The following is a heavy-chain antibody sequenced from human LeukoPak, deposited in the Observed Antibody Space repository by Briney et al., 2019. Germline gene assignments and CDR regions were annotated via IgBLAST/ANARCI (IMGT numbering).Heavy chain of an antibody. Sequence: GGSLRLSCAASGFTFSSYWMHWVRQAPGKGLVWVSRINSDGSSTSYADSVKGRFTISRDNSENSLYLQMDSLRAEDTAVYYCAKSPGASYWFDPWGQGTLVTVSS. CDR3: AKSPGASYWFDP. CDR2: INSDGSST. D-gene: IGHD1-26*01. V-gene: IGHV3-74*01. CDR1: GFTFSSYW. J-gene: IGHJ5*02.